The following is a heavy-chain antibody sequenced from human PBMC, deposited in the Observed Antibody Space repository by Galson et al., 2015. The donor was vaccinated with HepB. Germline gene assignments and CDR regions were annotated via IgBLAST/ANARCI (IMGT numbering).Heavy chain of an antibody. CDR1: GFTFSSYS. Sequence: SLRLSCAASGFTFSSYSMNWVRQAPGKGLEWVSSISSSSSYIYYADSVKGRFTISRDNAKNSLYLQMNSLRAEDTAVYYCARDRVWSRAGGGWFDPWGQGTLVTVSS. D-gene: IGHD3-10*01. V-gene: IGHV3-21*01. CDR3: ARDRVWSRAGGGWFDP. CDR2: ISSSSSYI. J-gene: IGHJ5*02.